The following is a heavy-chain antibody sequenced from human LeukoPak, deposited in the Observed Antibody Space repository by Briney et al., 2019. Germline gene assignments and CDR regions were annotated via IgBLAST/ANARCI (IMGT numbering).Heavy chain of an antibody. J-gene: IGHJ4*02. CDR1: GFIVSSYS. D-gene: IGHD4-23*01. CDR3: IGGNSLFDY. V-gene: IGHV3-23*01. CDR2: ISGSGGST. Sequence: GGSLRLSCGASGFIVSSYSMNWVRQAPGKGLEWVSAISGSGGSTYYADSVKGRFTISRDNSKNTLYLQMNSLRAEDTAVYYCIGGNSLFDYWGQGTLVTVSS.